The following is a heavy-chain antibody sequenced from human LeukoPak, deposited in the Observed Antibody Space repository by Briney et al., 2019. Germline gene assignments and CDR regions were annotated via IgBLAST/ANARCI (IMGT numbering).Heavy chain of an antibody. D-gene: IGHD3-22*01. Sequence: SETLSLTCTVSGGSISSSSYYWGWIRQPPGKGLEWIGSIYYSGSTYYNPSLKSRVTISVDTSNNQFSLKLSSVTAADTAVYYCARHPPYYYDSSEYYFDYWGQGTLVTVSS. CDR1: GGSISSSSYY. CDR2: IYYSGST. J-gene: IGHJ4*02. CDR3: ARHPPYYYDSSEYYFDY. V-gene: IGHV4-39*01.